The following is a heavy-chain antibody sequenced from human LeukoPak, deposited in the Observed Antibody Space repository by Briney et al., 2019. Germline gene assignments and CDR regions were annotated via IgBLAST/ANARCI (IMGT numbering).Heavy chain of an antibody. CDR3: AREAGYSSTVDY. J-gene: IGHJ4*02. CDR1: GGSISSGSYY. CDR2: IYTSGST. V-gene: IGHV4-61*02. D-gene: IGHD6-13*01. Sequence: PSQTLSLTCTVSGGSISSGSYYWSWIRQPAGKGLEWIGRIYTSGSTNYNPSLKSRVTMSVDTSKNQFSLKLSSVTAADTAVYYCAREAGYSSTVDYWGQGTLVTVSS.